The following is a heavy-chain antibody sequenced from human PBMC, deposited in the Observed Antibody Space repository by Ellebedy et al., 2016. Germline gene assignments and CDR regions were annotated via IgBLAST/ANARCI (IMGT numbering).Heavy chain of an antibody. D-gene: IGHD6-19*01. V-gene: IGHV5-51*01. CDR3: ARRGVNSSGWDY. Sequence: GGSLRLXCKASGYIFSIYWIVWVRQMPGKGLEWMGIIYPGDSDTIYSPSFQGQVTISADKSISTAYLQWSSLGASDTAIYYCARRGVNSSGWDYWGQGTLVTVSS. CDR1: GYIFSIYW. CDR2: IYPGDSDT. J-gene: IGHJ4*02.